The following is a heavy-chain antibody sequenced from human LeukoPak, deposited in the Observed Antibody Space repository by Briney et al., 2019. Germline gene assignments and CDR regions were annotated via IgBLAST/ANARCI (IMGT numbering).Heavy chain of an antibody. V-gene: IGHV1-24*01. CDR1: GYTFTNYG. J-gene: IGHJ6*02. CDR2: FDPEDGET. Sequence: ASVKVSCKASGYTFTNYGVSWVRQAPGQGLEWMGGFDPEDGETIYAQKFQGRVTMTEDTSTDTAYMELNSLRSDDTAVYYCATDPGEIVPAAKGPRGDYCYGMDVWGQGTTVTVSS. D-gene: IGHD2-2*01. CDR3: ATDPGEIVPAAKGPRGDYCYGMDV.